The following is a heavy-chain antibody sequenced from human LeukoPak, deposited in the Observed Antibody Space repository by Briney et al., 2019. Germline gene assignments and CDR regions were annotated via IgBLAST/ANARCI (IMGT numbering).Heavy chain of an antibody. CDR3: ATFIAAAGNIGAFDI. CDR1: GYTFTSYG. V-gene: IGHV1-18*01. J-gene: IGHJ3*02. D-gene: IGHD6-13*01. CDR2: ISAYNGNT. Sequence: ASVKVSCKASGYTFTSYGISWVRQAPGQGLEWMGWISAYNGNTNYAQKLQGRVTMTEDTSTDTAYMELSSLRSEDTAVYYCATFIAAAGNIGAFDIWGQGTMVTVSS.